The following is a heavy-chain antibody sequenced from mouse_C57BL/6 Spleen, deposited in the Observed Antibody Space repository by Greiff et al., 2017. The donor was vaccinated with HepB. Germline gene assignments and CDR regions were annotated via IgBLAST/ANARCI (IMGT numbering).Heavy chain of an antibody. Sequence: VQLKQSGPELVKPGASVKIPCKASGYTFTDYNMDWVKQSHGKSLEWIGDINPNNGGTIYNQKFKGKATLTVDKSSSTAYMELRSLTSEDTAVYYCARRGDGYYGWYFDVWGTGTTVTVSS. V-gene: IGHV1-18*01. D-gene: IGHD2-3*01. CDR3: ARRGDGYYGWYFDV. CDR2: INPNNGGT. J-gene: IGHJ1*03. CDR1: GYTFTDYN.